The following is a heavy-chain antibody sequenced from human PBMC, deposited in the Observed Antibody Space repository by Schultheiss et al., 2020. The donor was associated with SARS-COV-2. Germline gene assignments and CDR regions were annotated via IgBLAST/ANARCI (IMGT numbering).Heavy chain of an antibody. CDR3: ARLEVGLDY. CDR1: GGSVSRVSYY. J-gene: IGHJ4*02. CDR2: IYYSGAT. V-gene: IGHV4-61*01. D-gene: IGHD2-15*01. Sequence: SETLSLTCSVSGGSVSRVSYYWSWIRQPPGKGLEWVGYIYYSGATNYNPSLKSRVTISADTSKNQFSLTLTSVTAADTAVYYCARLEVGLDYWGQGTLVTVSS.